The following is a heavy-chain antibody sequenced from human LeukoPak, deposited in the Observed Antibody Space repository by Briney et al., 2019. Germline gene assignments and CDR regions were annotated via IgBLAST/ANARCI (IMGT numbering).Heavy chain of an antibody. CDR2: IKQDGSEK. V-gene: IGHV3-7*01. D-gene: IGHD6-13*01. Sequence: GSLRLSAAAPGFTLSSYWMSWVRQAPGKGLEWVANIKQDGSEKYYVDSVKGRFTISRDNAKNSLYLQMNSLRAEDAAVYYCVRVVAAAGHYAFDIWGQGTMVTVSS. CDR1: GFTLSSYW. CDR3: VRVVAAAGHYAFDI. J-gene: IGHJ3*02.